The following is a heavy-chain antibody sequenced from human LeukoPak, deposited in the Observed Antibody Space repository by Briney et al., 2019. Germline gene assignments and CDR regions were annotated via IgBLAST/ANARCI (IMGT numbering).Heavy chain of an antibody. D-gene: IGHD2-21*01. CDR3: ARHVFSGAIIDY. CDR2: IYYSGST. Sequence: SETLSLTCTVSGGSIGSYYWSWIRQSPGKGLEWIGYIYYSGSTNYNPSLKSRVTISIDTSKNQFSLKLSSVTAADTAVYFCARHVFSGAIIDYWGQGTLVTVSS. CDR1: GGSIGSYY. V-gene: IGHV4-59*08. J-gene: IGHJ4*02.